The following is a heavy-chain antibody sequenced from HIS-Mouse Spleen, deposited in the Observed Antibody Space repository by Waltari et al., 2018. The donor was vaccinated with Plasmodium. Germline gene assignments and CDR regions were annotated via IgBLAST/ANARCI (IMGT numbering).Heavy chain of an antibody. D-gene: IGHD6-13*01. J-gene: IGHJ4*02. CDR1: GFTFSSYS. Sequence: EVQLVESGGGLVKPGGSLRLSCAASGFTFSSYSMNWVRQAPGKGLEWVSSISSSSSYIYYADSVKGRLPISRDNAKNSLYLQMNSLRAEDTAVYYCARDRSAAALLGYWGQGTLVTVSS. CDR2: ISSSSSYI. V-gene: IGHV3-21*01. CDR3: ARDRSAAALLGY.